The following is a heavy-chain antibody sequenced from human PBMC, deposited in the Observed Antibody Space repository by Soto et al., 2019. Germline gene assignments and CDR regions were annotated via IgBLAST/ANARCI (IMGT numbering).Heavy chain of an antibody. J-gene: IGHJ4*02. CDR3: ARGYYDSSGYYIQVY. CDR1: GYTFTSYG. CDR2: ISAYNGNT. V-gene: IGHV1-18*04. Sequence: ASVKVSCKASGYTFTSYGISWVRQAPGKGLEWMGWISAYNGNTNYAQKLQGRVTMTTYTSTRTAYMERRSLRSDDTAVYYCARGYYDSSGYYIQVYWGQGTLVTVSS. D-gene: IGHD3-22*01.